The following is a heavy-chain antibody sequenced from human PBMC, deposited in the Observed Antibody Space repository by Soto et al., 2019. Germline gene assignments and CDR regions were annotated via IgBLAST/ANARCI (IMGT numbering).Heavy chain of an antibody. J-gene: IGHJ6*02. CDR1: GGTFSSYA. D-gene: IGHD5-12*01. Sequence: QVQLVQSGAEVKKPGSSVKVSCKASGGTFSSYAISWVRQAPGQGLEWMGVIIPIFGTANYAQKFQGRVTITADESTSTAYMELSSLRSEDTAVYYCARDNALRGGYNIRNYYYYGMDVWGQGPTVTVSS. V-gene: IGHV1-69*01. CDR2: IIPIFGTA. CDR3: ARDNALRGGYNIRNYYYYGMDV.